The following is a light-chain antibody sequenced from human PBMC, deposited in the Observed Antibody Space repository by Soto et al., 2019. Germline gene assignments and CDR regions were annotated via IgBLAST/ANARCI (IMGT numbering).Light chain of an antibody. CDR2: GAY. CDR3: KQYNDWPLT. V-gene: IGKV3-15*01. Sequence: EIVLTQSPATLSLSPGERATLSCRASQSVSSYLAWYQQKPGQAPRLLIYGAYTRATGIQARFSGSGSGTEFTLTIRSLQSEDFALYYCKQYNDWPLTFGQGTKVDIK. CDR1: QSVSSY. J-gene: IGKJ1*01.